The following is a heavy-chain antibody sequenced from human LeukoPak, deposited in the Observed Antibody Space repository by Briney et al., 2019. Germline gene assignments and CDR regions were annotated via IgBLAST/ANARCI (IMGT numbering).Heavy chain of an antibody. V-gene: IGHV4-39*07. CDR3: ARERSSSSSLKSFDY. J-gene: IGHJ4*02. CDR2: IYYTRST. Sequence: AETLSLTCSLSGGPISSSRDYCGWIRQSPGKGLQWIGSIYYTRSTYYNPSLKSRVTMSVDTSKNQFSLKVTSVTAADTAVYYCARERSSSSSLKSFDYWGQGTLVTVSS. CDR1: GGPISSSRDY. D-gene: IGHD6-6*01.